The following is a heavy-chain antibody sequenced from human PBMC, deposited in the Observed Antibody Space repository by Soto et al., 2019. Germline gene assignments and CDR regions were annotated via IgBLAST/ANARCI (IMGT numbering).Heavy chain of an antibody. V-gene: IGHV4-59*01. CDR2: INYSGST. Sequence: TETLSLTCTVSRGSIDSYYWTWIRQPPGKALEWIGYINYSGSTNYNPSLKSRVTISIDMSKNQFSLNLSSVTAADTAVYYCARDSVVPTTKPYYYGMHVWGQGTTV. CDR3: ARDSVVPTTKPYYYGMHV. J-gene: IGHJ6*02. D-gene: IGHD3-22*01. CDR1: RGSIDSYY.